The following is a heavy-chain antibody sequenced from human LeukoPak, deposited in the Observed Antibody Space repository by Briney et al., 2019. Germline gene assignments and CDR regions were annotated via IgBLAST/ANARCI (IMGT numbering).Heavy chain of an antibody. V-gene: IGHV3-11*01. CDR1: GFTFSDSY. D-gene: IGHD2-21*01. CDR3: ARDPLREVRCLLD. CDR2: ISSGGSSI. J-gene: IGHJ4*02. Sequence: PGGSLRLSCTASGFTFSDSYMTWIRQAPGKGLEWVSYISSGGSSIHYADPVKGRFTISRDNAKNSLYLQMNSLKAEDTAVYYCARDPLREVRCLLDWGQGTLVTVSS.